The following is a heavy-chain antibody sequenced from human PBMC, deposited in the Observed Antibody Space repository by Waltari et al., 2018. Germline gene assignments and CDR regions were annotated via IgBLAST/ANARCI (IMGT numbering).Heavy chain of an antibody. CDR1: GFTVSSNY. V-gene: IGHV3-53*01. CDR3: ARDRSNPYRAFDI. J-gene: IGHJ3*02. Sequence: EVQLVESGGGLIQPGGSLRLSYAASGFTVSSNYMSWVRQAPGKGLEWVSVSYSGGSTDYADAVKGRFTISRDNSKNTLYLQMNSLRAEDTAVYYCARDRSNPYRAFDIWGQGTMVTVSS. CDR2: SYSGGST. D-gene: IGHD4-4*01.